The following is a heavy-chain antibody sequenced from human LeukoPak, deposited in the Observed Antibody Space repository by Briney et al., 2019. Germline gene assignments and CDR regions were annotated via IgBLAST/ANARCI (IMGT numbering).Heavy chain of an antibody. D-gene: IGHD7-27*01. CDR3: VRTPPNWGFDY. Sequence: GASVKVSCKASGYTFTTHDINWVRQATGQGLEWLGWMSPNSGDTGYAQKFQGRVTMTSDSSISTAYMELSCLRSEDTAIYYCVRTPPNWGFDYWAREPWSPSPQ. J-gene: IGHJ4*02. CDR2: MSPNSGDT. V-gene: IGHV1-8*01. CDR1: GYTFTTHD.